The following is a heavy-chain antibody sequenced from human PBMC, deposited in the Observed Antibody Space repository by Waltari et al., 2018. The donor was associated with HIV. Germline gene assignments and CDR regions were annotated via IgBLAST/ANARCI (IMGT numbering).Heavy chain of an antibody. D-gene: IGHD1-26*01. J-gene: IGHJ2*01. CDR2: IYYTGRA. CDR3: ARHALRVGAAYWNFDL. V-gene: IGHV4-39*01. CDR1: VAPAGSSSTF. Sequence: LQDRGPGLLNPREPLSPPCTSPVAPAGSSSTFWGWIRQPPGKGLEWVGRIYYTGRAYYNPSLKSRVTISVDTSKNQFSLKVTSVTAADTAVYYCARHALRVGAAYWNFDLWGRGTLVTVSS.